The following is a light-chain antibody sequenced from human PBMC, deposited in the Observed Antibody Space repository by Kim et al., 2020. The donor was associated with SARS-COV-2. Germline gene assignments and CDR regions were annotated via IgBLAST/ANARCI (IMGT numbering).Light chain of an antibody. Sequence: DTQMTQSPSTLSASVGERVTITCRASQSISNWLAWYQQKPGKAPKLLIYKASSLETGVPSRFSGTGSGTEFTLTISSLQPDDFATYYCQQYNSYSLTFGQGTRLEIK. CDR3: QQYNSYSLT. J-gene: IGKJ5*01. CDR1: QSISNW. V-gene: IGKV1-5*03. CDR2: KAS.